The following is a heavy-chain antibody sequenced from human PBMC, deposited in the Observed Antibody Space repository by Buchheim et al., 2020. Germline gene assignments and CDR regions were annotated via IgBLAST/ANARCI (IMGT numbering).Heavy chain of an antibody. D-gene: IGHD1-20*01. CDR1: GFTFSSYS. CDR2: ISNSSSTI. J-gene: IGHJ5*02. V-gene: IGHV3-48*01. Sequence: EVQLVESGGGLVQPGGSLRLFCAASGFTFSSYSMNWVRQAPGKGLEWVSYISNSSSTIYYADSVKGRFTISRDNAKNSLYLQMNSLRAEDTAVYYCARDRNWNWFDPWGQGTL. CDR3: ARDRNWNWFDP.